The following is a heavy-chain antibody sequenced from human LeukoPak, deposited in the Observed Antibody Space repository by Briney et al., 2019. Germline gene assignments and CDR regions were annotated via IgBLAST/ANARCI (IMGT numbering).Heavy chain of an antibody. CDR2: INPNSGGT. D-gene: IGHD3-22*01. J-gene: IGHJ1*01. CDR1: GYTFTGYY. V-gene: IGHV1-2*02. Sequence: ASVKVSCKASGYTFTGYYMHWVRQAPGQGLEWMGWINPNSGGTNYAQKFQGRVTMTRDTSISTAYMELSRLRSDDTAVYYCARAVGDSSGKEYFQHWGQGSLVTVSS. CDR3: ARAVGDSSGKEYFQH.